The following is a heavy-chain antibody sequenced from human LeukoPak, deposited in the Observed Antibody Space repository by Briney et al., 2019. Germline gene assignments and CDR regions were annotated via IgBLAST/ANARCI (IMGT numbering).Heavy chain of an antibody. J-gene: IGHJ3*02. CDR1: GFTFSSYS. CDR3: ARDSFLDAFDI. V-gene: IGHV3-21*01. CDR2: INSSSGYI. Sequence: PGGSLRLSCAASGFTFSSYSMNWVRQAPGKGLEWVSSINSSSGYIYYADSVKGRFTISRDNAKNSLYLQMNSLRAEDTAVYYCARDSFLDAFDIWGQGAMVTVSS.